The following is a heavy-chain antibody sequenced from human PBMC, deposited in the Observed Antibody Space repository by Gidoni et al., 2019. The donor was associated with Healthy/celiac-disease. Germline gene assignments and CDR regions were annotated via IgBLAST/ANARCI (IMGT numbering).Heavy chain of an antibody. CDR3: ARDNFDGSWDY. V-gene: IGHV1-69*08. D-gene: IGHD6-13*01. J-gene: IGHJ4*02. CDR2: IIPILGIA. Sequence: QVQLVQSGAEVKKPGSSVKVSCKASGGTFSSYTISWVRQAPGQGLEWMGRIIPILGIANYAQKFQGRVTITADKSTSTAYMELSSLRSEDTAVYYCARDNFDGSWDYWGQGTLVTVSS. CDR1: GGTFSSYT.